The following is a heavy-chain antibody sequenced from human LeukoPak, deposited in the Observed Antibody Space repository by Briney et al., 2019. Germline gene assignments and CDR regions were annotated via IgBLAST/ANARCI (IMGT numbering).Heavy chain of an antibody. J-gene: IGHJ5*02. Sequence: GGSLRLSCAASGFTFSSYGMHWVRQAPGKGLEWVAFIRYDGSNKYYADSVKGRFTISRDNSKNTPYLQTNSLRAEDTAVYYCAKGRTGYCSGGSCLNWFDPWGQGTLVTVSS. CDR3: AKGRTGYCSGGSCLNWFDP. CDR1: GFTFSSYG. CDR2: IRYDGSNK. V-gene: IGHV3-30*02. D-gene: IGHD2-15*01.